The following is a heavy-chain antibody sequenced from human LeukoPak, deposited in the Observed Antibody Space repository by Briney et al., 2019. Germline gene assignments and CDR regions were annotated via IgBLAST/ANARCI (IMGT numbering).Heavy chain of an antibody. V-gene: IGHV3-7*01. Sequence: PGGSLRLSCAASGFTLSRHWMSWVRQAPGKGLERVAHMNQDGSAIYSIDSVKGRFTISRGNDKNSLYLQMTCLTVADTAVYYCARTVPGYPDDYFDYWGQGTLVTVSS. CDR2: MNQDGSAI. CDR1: GFTLSRHW. D-gene: IGHD6-19*01. J-gene: IGHJ4*02. CDR3: ARTVPGYPDDYFDY.